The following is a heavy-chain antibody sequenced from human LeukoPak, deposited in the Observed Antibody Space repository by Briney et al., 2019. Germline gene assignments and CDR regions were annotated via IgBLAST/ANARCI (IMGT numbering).Heavy chain of an antibody. CDR1: GASSSGYF. Sequence: PSGTLSLTCAVYGASSSGYFWTWIRQPPGKGLEWIGEINHSGSANYNPSLKSRVTISVDTSKNQFSLKLNSVTAADTAAYYCVHFGSGYSNLGQGTLVTVSS. V-gene: IGHV4-34*01. CDR2: INHSGSA. CDR3: VHFGSGYSN. J-gene: IGHJ4*02. D-gene: IGHD3-3*01.